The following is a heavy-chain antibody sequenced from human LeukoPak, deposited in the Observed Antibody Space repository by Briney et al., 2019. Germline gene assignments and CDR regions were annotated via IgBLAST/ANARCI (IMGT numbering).Heavy chain of an antibody. Sequence: SGGSLRFSCAASGFTFSGSAMHWVRQASGKGLEWVGRIRSKANSYATAYAASVKGRFTISRDDSKNTAYLQMNSLKTEDTAVYYCAKEMAIPWELRPFDYWGQGTLVTVSS. CDR1: GFTFSGSA. D-gene: IGHD1-26*01. CDR3: AKEMAIPWELRPFDY. V-gene: IGHV3-73*01. CDR2: IRSKANSYAT. J-gene: IGHJ4*02.